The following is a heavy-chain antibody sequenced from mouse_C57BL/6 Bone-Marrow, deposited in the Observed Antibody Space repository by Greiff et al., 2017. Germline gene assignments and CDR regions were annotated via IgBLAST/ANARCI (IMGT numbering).Heavy chain of an antibody. V-gene: IGHV1-59*01. CDR2: IDPSDSYT. Sequence: QVQLQQPGAELVRPGTSVKLSCKASGYTFTSYWMHWVKQRPGQGLEWIGVIDPSDSYTNYNQKFKGKATLTVDTSSSTAYMQLSSLTSEDSAVYYCARSLYDGYYGYYFDYGDQGTTLTVSS. CDR1: GYTFTSYW. J-gene: IGHJ2*01. CDR3: ARSLYDGYYGYYFDY. D-gene: IGHD2-3*01.